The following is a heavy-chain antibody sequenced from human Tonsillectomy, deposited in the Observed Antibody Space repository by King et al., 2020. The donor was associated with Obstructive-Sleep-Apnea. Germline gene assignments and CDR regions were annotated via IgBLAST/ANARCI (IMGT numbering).Heavy chain of an antibody. CDR1: GGSISNYY. D-gene: IGHD4/OR15-4a*01. CDR2: MYYRGNT. Sequence: VQLQESGPGLVKPSETLSLTCTVSGGSISNYYWSWIRQPPGKGLEWIGYMYYRGNTNFNPSLKSRVTISADTSKTQISLRLSSVTAADTAVYYCARHRGVEDYGGFGDYFDYWGQGTLVTVSS. V-gene: IGHV4-59*08. J-gene: IGHJ4*02. CDR3: ARHRGVEDYGGFGDYFDY.